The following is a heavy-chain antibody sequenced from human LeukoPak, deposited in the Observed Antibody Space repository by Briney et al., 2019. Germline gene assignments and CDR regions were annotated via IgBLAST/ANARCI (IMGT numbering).Heavy chain of an antibody. V-gene: IGHV4-30-4*07. CDR3: ASSPCGGDCYPDY. Sequence: PSQTLSLTCAVSGGSISSGGYSWSWIRQPPGKGLEWIGYIYYSGSTNYNPSLKSRVTISVDTSKNQFSLKLSSVTAADTAVYYCASSPCGGDCYPDYWGQGTLVTVSS. D-gene: IGHD2-21*02. CDR1: GGSISSGGYS. J-gene: IGHJ4*02. CDR2: IYYSGST.